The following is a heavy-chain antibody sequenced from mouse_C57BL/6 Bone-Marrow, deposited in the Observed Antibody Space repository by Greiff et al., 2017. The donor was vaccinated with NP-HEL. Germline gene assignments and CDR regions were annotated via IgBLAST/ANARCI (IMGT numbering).Heavy chain of an antibody. V-gene: IGHV5-17*01. CDR1: GFTFSDYG. J-gene: IGHJ3*01. Sequence: VKLVESGGGLVKPGGSLKLSCAASGFTFSDYGMHWVRQAPEKGLEWVAYISSGSSTIYYADTVKGRFTISRDNAKNTLFLQMTSLRSEETAMYYCARPGSSGYAWFAYWGQGTLVTVSA. CDR2: ISSGSSTI. CDR3: ARPGSSGYAWFAY. D-gene: IGHD3-2*02.